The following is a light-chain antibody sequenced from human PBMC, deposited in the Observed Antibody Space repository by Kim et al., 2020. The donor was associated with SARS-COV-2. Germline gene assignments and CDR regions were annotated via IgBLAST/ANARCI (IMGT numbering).Light chain of an antibody. J-gene: IGLJ2*01. V-gene: IGLV1-40*01. CDR3: QSYDTSLSGYVV. CDR2: GNN. CDR1: SSNIGAGYD. Sequence: QSVLTQPPSVSGAPGQRVTIPCTGSSSNIGAGYDIDWYQQVPGTAPKLLIYGNNKRPSGVPDRFSGSKSGTSASLAITGLQAEDEAHYYCQSYDTSLSGYVVFGGGTQLTVL.